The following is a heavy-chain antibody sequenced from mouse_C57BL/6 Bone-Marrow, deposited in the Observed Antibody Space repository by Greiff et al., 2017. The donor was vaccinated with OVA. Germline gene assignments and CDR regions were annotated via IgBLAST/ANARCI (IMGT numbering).Heavy chain of an antibody. Sequence: QVQLQQPGTELVKPGASVKLSCKASGYTFTSYDINWVKQRPGQGLEWIGWIYPRDGSTKYNEKFKGKATLTVDTSSSTAYMELHSLTSEDSAVYFCARSDGYFPPYAMDYWGQGTSVTVSS. CDR2: IYPRDGST. V-gene: IGHV1-85*01. D-gene: IGHD2-3*01. J-gene: IGHJ4*01. CDR3: ARSDGYFPPYAMDY. CDR1: GYTFTSYD.